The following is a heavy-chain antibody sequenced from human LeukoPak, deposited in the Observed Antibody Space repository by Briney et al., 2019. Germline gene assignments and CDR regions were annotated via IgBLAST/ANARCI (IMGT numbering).Heavy chain of an antibody. Sequence: SETLSLTCTVSGGSISSGSYYWSWLRQPAGKGLEWIGEINHSGSTNYNPSLKSRVTISVDTSKNQFSLKLTSVTAADTAVYYCARSYFGSGSYFRYWGQGTLVTVSS. D-gene: IGHD3-10*01. V-gene: IGHV4-61*10. CDR2: INHSGST. J-gene: IGHJ4*02. CDR1: GGSISSGSYY. CDR3: ARSYFGSGSYFRY.